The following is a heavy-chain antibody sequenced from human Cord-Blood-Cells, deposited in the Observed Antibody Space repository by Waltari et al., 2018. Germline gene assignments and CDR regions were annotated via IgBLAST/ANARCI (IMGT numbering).Heavy chain of an antibody. CDR1: GGSFSGYY. CDR3: ASTCEGTAMVTFGAFDI. Sequence: QVQLQQWGAGLLKPSETLSLTCAVYGGSFSGYYWSWIRQPPGKGLEWIGEINHSGSTNYNPSLKSRGTISVDTSKNQFSLKLSSVTAADTAVYYCASTCEGTAMVTFGAFDIWGQGTMVTVSS. V-gene: IGHV4-34*01. D-gene: IGHD5-18*01. CDR2: INHSGST. J-gene: IGHJ3*02.